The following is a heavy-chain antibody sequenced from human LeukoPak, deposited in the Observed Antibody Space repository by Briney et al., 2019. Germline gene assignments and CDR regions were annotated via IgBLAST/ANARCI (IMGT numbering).Heavy chain of an antibody. CDR1: GFSINRGYY. CDR2: IYYSGST. V-gene: IGHV4-59*01. J-gene: IGHJ2*01. Sequence: SEPLSLTCSVSGFSINRGYYWGWIRQPPGKGLEWIGYIYYSGSTNYNPSLKSRVTISVDTSKNQFSLKLSSVTAADTAVYYCARDYPRFLEQPWYFDLWGRGTLVTVSS. D-gene: IGHD3-3*01. CDR3: ARDYPRFLEQPWYFDL.